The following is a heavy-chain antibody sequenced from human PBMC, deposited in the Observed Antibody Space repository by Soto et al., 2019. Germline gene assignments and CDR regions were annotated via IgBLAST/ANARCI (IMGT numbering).Heavy chain of an antibody. CDR3: AKESAIGPYCYYGMDV. D-gene: IGHD2-2*02. V-gene: IGHV3-23*01. J-gene: IGHJ6*02. CDR1: GFTFSSYA. Sequence: EVQLLESGGGLVQPGGSLRLSCAASGFTFSSYAMSWVRQAPGKGLEWVSAISGSGGSTYYADSGKGRFTISRDNSKNTLYLHMNSLRAEDTAVYYWAKESAIGPYCYYGMDVWGQGTTVTVSS. CDR2: ISGSGGST.